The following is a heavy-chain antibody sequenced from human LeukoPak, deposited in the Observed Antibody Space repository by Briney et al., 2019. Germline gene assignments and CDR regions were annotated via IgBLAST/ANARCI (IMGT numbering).Heavy chain of an antibody. CDR2: FDPEYGET. Sequence: ASVKVSCKFSGYTLNELSIHWVRQAAGKGLEWMGGFDPEYGETVYAQKFQGRVTMAEDTSTDTAYMELSSLRSEDTAVYYCAPLDFWVPSTWGQGTLVTVSS. D-gene: IGHD3-3*01. J-gene: IGHJ5*02. CDR1: GYTLNELS. CDR3: APLDFWVPST. V-gene: IGHV1-24*01.